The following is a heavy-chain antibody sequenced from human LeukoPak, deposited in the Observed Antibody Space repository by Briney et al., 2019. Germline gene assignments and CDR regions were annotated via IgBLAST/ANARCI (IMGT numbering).Heavy chain of an antibody. D-gene: IGHD3-22*01. J-gene: IGHJ6*02. CDR3: ASGRGSYDSSGYYYRLIFYGMDV. CDR2: INAGNGNT. V-gene: IGHV1-3*01. CDR1: GYTFTSYA. Sequence: ASVKVSCKASGYTFTSYAMHWVRRAPGQRLEWMGWINAGNGNTKYSQKFQGRVTITRDTSASTAYMELSSLRSEDTAVYYCASGRGSYDSSGYYYRLIFYGMDVWGQGTTVTVSS.